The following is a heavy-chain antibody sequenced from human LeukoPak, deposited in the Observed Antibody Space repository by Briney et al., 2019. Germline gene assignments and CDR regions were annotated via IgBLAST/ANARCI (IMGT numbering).Heavy chain of an antibody. V-gene: IGHV4-39*07. Sequence: SETLSLTCTVSGGSISSSSYYWGWIRQPPGKGLEWIGSIYYSGSTYYNPSLKSRVTISVDTSKNQFSLKLSSVTAADTAVYYCARDILNYYYYMDVWGKGTTVTVSS. CDR1: GGSISSSSYY. J-gene: IGHJ6*03. CDR3: ARDILNYYYYMDV. CDR2: IYYSGST.